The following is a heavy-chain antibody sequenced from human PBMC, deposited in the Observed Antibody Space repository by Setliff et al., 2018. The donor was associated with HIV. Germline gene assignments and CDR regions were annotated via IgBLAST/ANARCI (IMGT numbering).Heavy chain of an antibody. CDR1: GGFISNHY. J-gene: IGHJ2*01. CDR2: THYSGSS. CDR3: ARDVGLCGVDCWPYFYFDL. Sequence: LSLTCTISGGFISNHYWNWIRQPPGKGLEWIGSTHYSGSSYYSPSLKSRVTISLDTSKNQFSLKLSSMTAANTAVYYCARDVGLCGVDCWPYFYFDLWGRGNLVTVSS. D-gene: IGHD2-21*02. V-gene: IGHV4-59*11.